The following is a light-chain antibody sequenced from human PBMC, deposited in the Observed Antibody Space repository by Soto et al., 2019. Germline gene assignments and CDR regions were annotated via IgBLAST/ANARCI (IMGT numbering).Light chain of an antibody. J-gene: IGLJ2*01. V-gene: IGLV2-14*01. CDR3: SSYTSSSTYVV. CDR1: SSDVGGYNY. CDR2: DVS. Sequence: QSALTQPASVSGSPGQSITISCTGTSSDVGGYNYVSWYQQHPGKATKLMIYDVSNRPSVVSNRFSGSKSGNTASLTISGFQAEDEADYYCSSYTSSSTYVVFGGGTKLTVL.